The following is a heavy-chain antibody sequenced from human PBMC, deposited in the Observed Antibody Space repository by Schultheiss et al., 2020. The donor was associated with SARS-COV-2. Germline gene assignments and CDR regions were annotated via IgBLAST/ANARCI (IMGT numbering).Heavy chain of an antibody. D-gene: IGHD3-16*01. CDR3: ARLNTLRLTAHY. CDR1: GGSISSGDYY. Sequence: SETLSFTCTVSGGSISSGDYYWSWILQPPGKGLEWIGYIYYSGSTNYNPSLKSRVTISVDTSKNQFSLKLSSVTAADTAVYYCARLNTLRLTAHYWGQGTLVTVSS. V-gene: IGHV4-30-4*01. CDR2: IYYSGST. J-gene: IGHJ4*02.